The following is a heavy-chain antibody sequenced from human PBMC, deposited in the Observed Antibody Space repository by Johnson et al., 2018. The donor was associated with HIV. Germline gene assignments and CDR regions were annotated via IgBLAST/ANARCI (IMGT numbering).Heavy chain of an antibody. CDR3: ARPLGGSVDAFDI. CDR2: IRYDGSNK. CDR1: GFTFSSYD. D-gene: IGHD1-26*01. J-gene: IGHJ3*02. Sequence: QVQLVESGGGLVQPGGSLRLSCAASGFTFSSYDMNWVRQAPGKGLEGVAFIRYDGSNKYYADSVKGRFTISRDNSKNTLYLQMNSLRAEDTAVYYCARPLGGSVDAFDIWGQGTMVTVSS. V-gene: IGHV3-30*02.